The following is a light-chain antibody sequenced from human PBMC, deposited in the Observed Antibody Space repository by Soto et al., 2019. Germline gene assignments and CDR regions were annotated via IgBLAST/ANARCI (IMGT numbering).Light chain of an antibody. Sequence: QSVLTQPPSVSGAPGQRVTISCAGSSSNIGAGYDVHWYQQLPGTAPKLLIYGNSNRPSGFPDRFSGSKSGTSASLAITGLQAEDEADYYCHAYDSSLSVVVFGGGTKLTVL. J-gene: IGLJ2*01. V-gene: IGLV1-40*01. CDR3: HAYDSSLSVVV. CDR1: SSNIGAGYD. CDR2: GNS.